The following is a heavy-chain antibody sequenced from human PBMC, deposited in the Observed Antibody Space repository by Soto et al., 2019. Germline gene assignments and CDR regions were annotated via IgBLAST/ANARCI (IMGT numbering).Heavy chain of an antibody. V-gene: IGHV4-30-2*01. Sequence: KTSETLSLTCAVSGGSISSGGYSWSWIRQPPGKGLEWIGYIYHSGSTYYNPSLKSRVTISVDRSKNQFSLKLSSVTAADTAVYYCARACCTNLVGSSHPPRGPRHTALELTQWGQGTLVTVSS. CDR3: ARACCTNLVGSSHPPRGPRHTALELTQ. J-gene: IGHJ4*02. D-gene: IGHD2-8*01. CDR1: GGSISSGGYS. CDR2: IYHSGST.